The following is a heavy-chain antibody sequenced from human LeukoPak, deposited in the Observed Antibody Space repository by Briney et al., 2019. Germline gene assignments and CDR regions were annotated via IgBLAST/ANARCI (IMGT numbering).Heavy chain of an antibody. CDR2: IKSDGGST. V-gene: IGHV3-74*01. D-gene: IGHD2-8*02. CDR3: AREFRVLPDI. J-gene: IGHJ3*02. Sequence: GGSLRLSCAASGFTFSSYCMHWVRQAPGKGLVWVSRIKSDGGSTNFADSVKGRYTIYRDNAKNTLYLQMNSLRGEDTAVYYCAREFRVLPDIWGQGTMVTVSS. CDR1: GFTFSSYC.